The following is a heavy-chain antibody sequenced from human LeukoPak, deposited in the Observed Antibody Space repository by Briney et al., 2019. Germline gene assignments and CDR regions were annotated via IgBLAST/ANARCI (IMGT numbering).Heavy chain of an antibody. CDR2: ISSSGSTI. CDR1: GFSFSSYE. J-gene: IGHJ4*02. CDR3: ARGGYDDGVDY. Sequence: GGSLRLSCAASGFSFSSYEMNWVRQAPGKGLEWVSYISSSGSTIYYADSVKGRFTISRDNAKNSLYLQMNSLRAEDTAVYYCARGGYDDGVDYWGQGTLVTVSS. V-gene: IGHV3-48*03. D-gene: IGHD5-12*01.